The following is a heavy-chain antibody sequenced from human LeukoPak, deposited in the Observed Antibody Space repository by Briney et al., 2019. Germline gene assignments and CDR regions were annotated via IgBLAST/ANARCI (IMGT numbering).Heavy chain of an antibody. D-gene: IGHD4-17*01. CDR3: ARLSTVTTSFDY. J-gene: IGHJ4*02. CDR1: GDSISSYY. CDR2: ISHSGYT. Sequence: SETLSLTCTVSGDSISSYYWSWIRQPPGKGLGWIGYISHSGYTNYNPSLKSRVTMSVDTSKNQFSLKLSSVTAADTAVYYCARLSTVTTSFDYWGQGTLVTVSS. V-gene: IGHV4-59*12.